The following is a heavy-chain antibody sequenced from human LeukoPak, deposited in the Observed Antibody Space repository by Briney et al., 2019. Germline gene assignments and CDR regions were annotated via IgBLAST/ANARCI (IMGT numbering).Heavy chain of an antibody. V-gene: IGHV3-23*01. Sequence: GGSLRLSCAASGFTFSSYAMSWVRQAPGKGLEWVSSISGSGNRTYYADSVKGRFTISRNNSKNTLFLQMNSLRAEDTAVYYCASGLELDYWGQGTLVTVSS. J-gene: IGHJ4*02. CDR1: GFTFSSYA. CDR2: ISGSGNRT. D-gene: IGHD6-25*01. CDR3: ASGLELDY.